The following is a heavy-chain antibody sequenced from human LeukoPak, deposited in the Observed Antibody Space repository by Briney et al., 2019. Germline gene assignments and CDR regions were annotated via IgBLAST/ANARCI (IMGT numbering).Heavy chain of an antibody. CDR1: GYTFTSYG. J-gene: IGHJ4*02. CDR3: AIEPPYYYGSGSYCFDY. D-gene: IGHD3-10*01. Sequence: ASVKVSCKASGYTFTSYGISWVRQAPGQGLEWMGWISAYNGNTNYAQKLQGRVTMTTDTSTSTAYMELRSLRSDDTAVYYCAIEPPYYYGSGSYCFDYWGQGTLVTVSS. V-gene: IGHV1-18*01. CDR2: ISAYNGNT.